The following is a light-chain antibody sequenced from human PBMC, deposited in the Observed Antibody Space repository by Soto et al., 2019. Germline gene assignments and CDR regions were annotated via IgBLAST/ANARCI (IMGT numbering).Light chain of an antibody. J-gene: IGKJ1*01. CDR1: QSVSSN. CDR3: QQYNDWPLT. Sequence: EIVLTPSPATLSLSPGERATLSCTASQSVSSNLAWYQQKPGQAPSLLIYGAFTRATGIPARFSGTGSGTEFTLTISSLQSEDFALYYCQQYNDWPLTFGQGTKVDIK. V-gene: IGKV3-15*01. CDR2: GAF.